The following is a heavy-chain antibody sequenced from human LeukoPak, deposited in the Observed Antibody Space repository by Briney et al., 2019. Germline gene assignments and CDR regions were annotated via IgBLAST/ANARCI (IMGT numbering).Heavy chain of an antibody. CDR2: INSDGSST. D-gene: IGHD5-24*01. CDR1: GFTFSSYW. J-gene: IGHJ4*02. CDR3: ARGGRDGYNFYYFDY. V-gene: IGHV3-74*01. Sequence: GGSLRLSCAASGFTFSSYWMHWVRQAPGKGLVWVSRINSDGSSTSYADSVKGRFTISRDNAKNTLYLQVNSLRAEDTAVYYCARGGRDGYNFYYFDYWGQGTLVTVSS.